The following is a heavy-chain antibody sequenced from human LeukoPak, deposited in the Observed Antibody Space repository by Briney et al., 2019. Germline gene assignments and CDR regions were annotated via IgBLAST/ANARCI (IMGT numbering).Heavy chain of an antibody. CDR2: MKEYGSDI. D-gene: IGHD2-21*01. CDR1: GFSFGGFS. V-gene: IGHV3-7*01. J-gene: IGHJ4*02. Sequence: GGSLRLSCAASGFSFGGFSMSWVRQAPGKGLQWVATMKEYGSDIFYVDSVKGRFTISRDNAKNSLYLQMNSLRDEDTGVYYCARPRGCGTSRCNNFDYWGQGTLVTVSS. CDR3: ARPRGCGTSRCNNFDY.